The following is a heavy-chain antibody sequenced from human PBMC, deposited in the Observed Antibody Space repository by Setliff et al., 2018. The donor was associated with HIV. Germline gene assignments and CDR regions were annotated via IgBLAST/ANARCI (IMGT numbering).Heavy chain of an antibody. CDR3: ARDYYYDSSGYCYFDY. D-gene: IGHD3-22*01. V-gene: IGHV1-69*10. J-gene: IGHJ4*02. CDR1: GGTFSSYA. CDR2: IIPILGIA. Sequence: ASVKVSCKASGGTFSSYAISWVRQAPGQGLEWMGGIIPILGIANYAQKFQGRVTITADKSTSTAYMELSSLRSEDTAVYYCARDYYYDSSGYCYFDYWGQGTQVTVSS.